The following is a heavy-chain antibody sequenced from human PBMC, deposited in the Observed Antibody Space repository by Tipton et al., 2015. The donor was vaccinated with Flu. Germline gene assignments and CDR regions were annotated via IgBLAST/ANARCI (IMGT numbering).Heavy chain of an antibody. V-gene: IGHV3-7*01. CDR1: GFTFRDYA. CDR3: ARGPTYCGGGCYYYFDS. J-gene: IGHJ4*02. CDR2: IHQDGSEK. Sequence: GSLRLSCVLSGFTFRDYAMSWVRQAPGKGLEWVANIHQDGSEKSYVDSVRGRFTIYRDNAKNSLYLQVNGLRAEDTAVYYCARGPTYCGGGCYYYFDSWGQGTLVTVSS. D-gene: IGHD2-21*01.